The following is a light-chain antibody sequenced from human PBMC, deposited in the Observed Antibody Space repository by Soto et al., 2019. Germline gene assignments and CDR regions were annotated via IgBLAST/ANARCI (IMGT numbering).Light chain of an antibody. CDR2: DAS. J-gene: IGKJ1*01. Sequence: IEVTQSTSSLAASVGDRVTITCRASQTISTYVNWYRQKSGAAPELLIYDASTLQSGVPSRFRGGGSGTDFTLTISSLQLDDFATYYCQQSYNTPLTFGQGTKVEIK. CDR1: QTISTY. V-gene: IGKV1-39*01. CDR3: QQSYNTPLT.